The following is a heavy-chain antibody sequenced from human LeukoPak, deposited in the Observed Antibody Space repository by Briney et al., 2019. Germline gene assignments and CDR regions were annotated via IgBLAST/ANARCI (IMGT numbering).Heavy chain of an antibody. CDR2: ISAYNGNT. V-gene: IGHV1-18*01. CDR3: ARDLFSGYDYVWGSYRYYFDY. CDR1: GYTFTSYG. D-gene: IGHD3-16*02. Sequence: ASVKVSCKASGYTFTSYGISWVRQAPGQGLEWMEWISAYNGNTNYTQKLQGRVTMTTDTSTSTAYMELRSLRSDDTAVYYCARDLFSGYDYVWGSYRYYFDYWGQGTLVTVSS. J-gene: IGHJ4*02.